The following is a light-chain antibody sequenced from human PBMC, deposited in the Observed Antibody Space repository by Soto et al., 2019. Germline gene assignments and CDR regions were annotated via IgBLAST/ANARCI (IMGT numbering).Light chain of an antibody. V-gene: IGKV1-39*01. Sequence: DIRMTQSPSSLSASVGDRVIITCRASQSIDNFLNWYQQKPGNAPKLLIHAASTLQGGVPSRFSGSGSGSDFTLTINSLQPDDFATYYCQQTSSAPRTFGQGTKV. J-gene: IGKJ1*01. CDR3: QQTSSAPRT. CDR1: QSIDNF. CDR2: AAS.